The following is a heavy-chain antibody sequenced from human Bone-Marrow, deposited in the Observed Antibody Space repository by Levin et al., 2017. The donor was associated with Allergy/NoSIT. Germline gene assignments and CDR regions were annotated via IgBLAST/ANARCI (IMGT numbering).Heavy chain of an antibody. Sequence: SQTLSLTCTVSGGSISSGGYYWSWIRQHPGKGLEWIGYIYYSGSTYYNPSLKSRVTISVDTSKNQFSLKLSSVTAADTAVYYCARFFSGDYVWGSYHFDYWGQGTLVTVSS. CDR1: GGSISSGGYY. V-gene: IGHV4-31*03. D-gene: IGHD3-16*02. J-gene: IGHJ4*02. CDR2: IYYSGST. CDR3: ARFFSGDYVWGSYHFDY.